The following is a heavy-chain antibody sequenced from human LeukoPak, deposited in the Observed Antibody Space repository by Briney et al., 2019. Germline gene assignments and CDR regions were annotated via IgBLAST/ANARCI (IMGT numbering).Heavy chain of an antibody. CDR1: GYTLTELS. J-gene: IGHJ4*02. D-gene: IGHD3-9*01. Sequence: ASVKVSFKVSGYTLTELSMHWVRQAPGKGLEWMGGFDPEDGETIYAQKFQVRVTMTEDTSTDTAYMELSSLRSEDTAVYYCATHILTGYYPKYYFDYWGQGTLVTVSS. CDR2: FDPEDGET. CDR3: ATHILTGYYPKYYFDY. V-gene: IGHV1-24*01.